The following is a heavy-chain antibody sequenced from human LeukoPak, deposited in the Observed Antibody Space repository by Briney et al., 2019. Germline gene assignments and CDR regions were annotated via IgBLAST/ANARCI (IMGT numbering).Heavy chain of an antibody. CDR2: ISGNGGTT. V-gene: IGHV3-43*02. Sequence: PGGSLRLSCVASGXTFDDYAMHWVRQAPGKGLEWVSLISGNGGTTYYADSVKGRFTMSRDNSKNSLYLQMDSLRTEDTAFYYCAKDHYDSSGNDFDNWGQGTLVTVSS. J-gene: IGHJ4*02. CDR1: GXTFDDYA. D-gene: IGHD3-22*01. CDR3: AKDHYDSSGNDFDN.